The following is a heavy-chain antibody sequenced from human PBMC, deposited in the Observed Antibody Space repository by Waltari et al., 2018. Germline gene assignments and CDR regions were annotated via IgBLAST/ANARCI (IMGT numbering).Heavy chain of an antibody. D-gene: IGHD5-12*01. V-gene: IGHV4-39*01. CDR3: ATYIGASVGTAAFDV. CDR2: ISYAGAT. J-gene: IGHJ3*01. Sequence: WLRQPPGRGLDWTGTISYAGATYRSPSLNSRVTVSRDTSKNQLSLTLGSVTASDTAVYYCATYIGASVGTAAFDVWGQGAMVTVSS.